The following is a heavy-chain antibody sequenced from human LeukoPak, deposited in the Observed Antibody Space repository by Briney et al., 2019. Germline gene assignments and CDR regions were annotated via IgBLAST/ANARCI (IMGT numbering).Heavy chain of an antibody. CDR1: GYSVTSYW. CDR2: IYPGDSDT. CDR3: ARLLGNDVIEYWFDP. D-gene: IGHD1-1*01. Sequence: GESLKISCKGSGYSVTSYWIGWVCQMPGKGLEWMGIIYPGDSDTRYSPSFQGQVTISADKSISTAYLQWSSLKASDTAMYYCARLLGNDVIEYWFDPWGQGTLVTVSS. V-gene: IGHV5-51*01. J-gene: IGHJ5*02.